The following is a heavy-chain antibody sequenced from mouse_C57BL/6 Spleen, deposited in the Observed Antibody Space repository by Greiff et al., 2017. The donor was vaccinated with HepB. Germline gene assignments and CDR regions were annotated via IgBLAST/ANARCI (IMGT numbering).Heavy chain of an antibody. CDR2: IDPENGDT. CDR3: YDYDGAWLAY. D-gene: IGHD2-4*01. CDR1: GFNIKDDY. V-gene: IGHV14-4*01. J-gene: IGHJ3*01. Sequence: EVQLQQSGAELVRPGASVKLSCTASGFNIKDDYMHWVKQRPEQGLEWIGWIDPENGDTEYASKFQGKATITADTSSNTAYLQLSSLTSEDTAVYYCYDYDGAWLAYWGQGTLVTVSA.